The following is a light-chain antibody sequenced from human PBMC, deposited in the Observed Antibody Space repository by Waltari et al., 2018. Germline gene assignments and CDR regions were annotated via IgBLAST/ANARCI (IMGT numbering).Light chain of an antibody. Sequence: EIVLTQSQATLSLSTGERATLSCRASQSVSSYLAWYQQKPGQAPSLLIYDASNRATCIPARFSGSGSGTDFTLTISSLEPEDFAVYYCQQRSNWPPTTFGGGTKVGIK. CDR1: QSVSSY. V-gene: IGKV3-11*01. J-gene: IGKJ4*01. CDR3: QQRSNWPPTT. CDR2: DAS.